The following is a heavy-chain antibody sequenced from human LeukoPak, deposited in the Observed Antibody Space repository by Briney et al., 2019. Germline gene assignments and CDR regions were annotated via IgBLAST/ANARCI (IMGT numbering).Heavy chain of an antibody. D-gene: IGHD3-22*01. CDR3: AKDQHYYDSSGST. CDR1: GLTFSIDA. J-gene: IGHJ5*02. V-gene: IGHV3-23*01. Sequence: GGSLRLSCAASGLTFSIDAMSWVRQAPGKGLEWVSAISGSGGSTYYVDSVKGRFTISRDNSKNTLYLQMNSLTAEDTAVYYCAKDQHYYDSSGSTWGQGTLVTVSS. CDR2: ISGSGGST.